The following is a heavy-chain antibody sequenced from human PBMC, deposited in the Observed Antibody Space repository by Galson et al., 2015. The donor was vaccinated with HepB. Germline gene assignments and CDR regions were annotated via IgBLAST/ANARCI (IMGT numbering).Heavy chain of an antibody. V-gene: IGHV3-23*01. J-gene: IGHJ4*02. CDR3: AKERGTSSLGTFDY. CDR1: GFTFNRYA. D-gene: IGHD6-6*01. Sequence: SLRLSCAASGFTFNRYAMSWVRRAPGKGLDWVSTISSTGDSTYYADSVKGRFTISRDNSKNTLYVQMNSLRAEDTAVYYCAKERGTSSLGTFDYWGQGTLATVSS. CDR2: ISSTGDST.